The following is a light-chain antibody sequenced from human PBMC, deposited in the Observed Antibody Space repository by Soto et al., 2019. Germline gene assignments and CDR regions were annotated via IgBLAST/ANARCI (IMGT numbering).Light chain of an antibody. CDR2: GVS. J-gene: IGKJ5*01. CDR1: QSVSRN. V-gene: IGKV3-15*01. CDR3: QQYVQWPLIT. Sequence: ERVMLPCRATFSVYPGERATLSCRASQSVSRNLLAWYQQKPGQAPRLLIHGVSTRATGIPARFSGSGSGTEFTLTISSLQSEDFAIYYCQQYVQWPLITFGQGTRLEIK.